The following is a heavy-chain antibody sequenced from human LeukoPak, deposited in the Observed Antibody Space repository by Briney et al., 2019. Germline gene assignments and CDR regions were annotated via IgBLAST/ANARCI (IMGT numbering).Heavy chain of an antibody. Sequence: SETLSLTCAVSGGSISSSNWWSWVRQPPGKGLEWIGGIYHSGSTNYNPSLKSRVTISVDKSKNQFSLKLSSVTAADTAVYYCARDYHGSGNHDWYFDLWGRGTLVTVSS. D-gene: IGHD3-10*01. CDR1: GGSISSSNW. J-gene: IGHJ2*01. CDR2: IYHSGST. V-gene: IGHV4-4*02. CDR3: ARDYHGSGNHDWYFDL.